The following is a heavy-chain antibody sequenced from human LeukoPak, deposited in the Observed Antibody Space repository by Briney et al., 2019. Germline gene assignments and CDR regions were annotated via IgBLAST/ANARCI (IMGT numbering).Heavy chain of an antibody. CDR1: GGSTSTPDHY. V-gene: IGHV4-39*07. D-gene: IGHD3-3*01. Sequence: SETLSLTCTVSGGSTSTPDHYWGWIRQPPGKGLEWMGIIYHSDSTYYNPSLKSRVTISVDRSKNQFSLRLTSVTAADTAVYYCARESESTIFGVVNRWFDPWGQGTLVTVSS. J-gene: IGHJ5*02. CDR2: IYHSDST. CDR3: ARESESTIFGVVNRWFDP.